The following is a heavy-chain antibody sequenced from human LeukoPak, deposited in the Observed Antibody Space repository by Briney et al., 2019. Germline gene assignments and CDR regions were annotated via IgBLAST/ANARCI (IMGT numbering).Heavy chain of an antibody. CDR3: ARVIGGIRYFDWYNWFDP. CDR1: GFXFSDYY. V-gene: IGHV3-11*05. D-gene: IGHD3-9*01. J-gene: IGHJ5*02. Sequence: GGSLRLSCAASGFXFSDYYISWIRQAPGKGLEWVSYISSSSIYTNYADSVKGRFTISRDNAKNSLYLQMNSLRAEDTAVYYCARVIGGIRYFDWYNWFDPWGQGTLVTVSS. CDR2: ISSSSIYT.